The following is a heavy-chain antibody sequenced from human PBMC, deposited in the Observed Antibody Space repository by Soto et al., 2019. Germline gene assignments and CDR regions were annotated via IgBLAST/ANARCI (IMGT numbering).Heavy chain of an antibody. Sequence: GGSLSLSCTCSGFPFSNHAMISFRQAPGKGLELVCFIRSKAYGGTTEYAASVKGRFTISRDDSNSIAYLQMNSLKTEDTAVYYCQYQLLTYYYGMDVWGQGTPVTVSS. D-gene: IGHD2-2*01. J-gene: IGHJ6*02. CDR3: QYQLLTYYYGMDV. V-gene: IGHV3-49*03. CDR1: GFPFSNHA. CDR2: IRSKAYGGTT.